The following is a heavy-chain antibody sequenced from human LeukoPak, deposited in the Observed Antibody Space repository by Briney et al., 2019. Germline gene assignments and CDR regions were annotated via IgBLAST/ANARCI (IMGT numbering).Heavy chain of an antibody. CDR3: AKDKPYYYDSSDYSAAGYFDL. Sequence: GGSLRLSCAVSGFKFYDYAMHWVRQSPGKGLEWVSGISWNSAGIVYADSVKGRFTISRDNAKNSLYLQMDSLRAEDTALYYCAKDKPYYYDSSDYSAAGYFDLWGRGTLVTVSS. CDR2: ISWNSAGI. CDR1: GFKFYDYA. V-gene: IGHV3-9*01. D-gene: IGHD3-22*01. J-gene: IGHJ2*01.